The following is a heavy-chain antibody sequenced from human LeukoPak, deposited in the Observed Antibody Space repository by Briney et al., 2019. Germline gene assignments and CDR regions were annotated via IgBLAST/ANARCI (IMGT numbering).Heavy chain of an antibody. V-gene: IGHV3-7*04. CDR1: GFTFSTYW. Sequence: TGGSLRLSCAASGFTFSTYWMSWVRQAPGKGLEWVAIINQDGSQKYYVDSVKGRFTISRDNAKNPLCLQMNSLRDEDTAVYYCARARLNIWGQGTMVTVSS. CDR3: ARARLNI. CDR2: INQDGSQK. D-gene: IGHD2-21*01. J-gene: IGHJ3*02.